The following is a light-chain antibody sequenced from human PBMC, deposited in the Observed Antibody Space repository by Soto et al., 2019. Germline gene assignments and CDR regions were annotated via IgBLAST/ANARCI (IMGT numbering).Light chain of an antibody. Sequence: DIQITQSPSTLSASVGDMVTSTCRASLSISSRLAWYQQKPGKAPKLLIFDASSLESGVPSRFSGSGSGTEFTLTISSLQPDDFATYYCQQYNSYSTFGQGTKV. J-gene: IGKJ1*01. CDR1: LSISSR. V-gene: IGKV1-5*01. CDR3: QQYNSYST. CDR2: DAS.